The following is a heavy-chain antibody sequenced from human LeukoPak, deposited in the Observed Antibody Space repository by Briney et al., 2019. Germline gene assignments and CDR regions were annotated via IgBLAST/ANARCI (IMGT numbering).Heavy chain of an antibody. CDR3: ASAGYSSSWSANYFDY. CDR2: IYYSGST. J-gene: IGHJ4*02. CDR1: GGSISSYY. V-gene: IGHV4-59*08. Sequence: SETLSLTCTVSGGSISSYYWSWIRQPPGKGLEWIGYIYYSGSTNYNPSLKSRVTISVDTSKNQFSLKLSSVTAADTAVYYCASAGYSSSWSANYFDYWGQGTLVTVSS. D-gene: IGHD6-13*01.